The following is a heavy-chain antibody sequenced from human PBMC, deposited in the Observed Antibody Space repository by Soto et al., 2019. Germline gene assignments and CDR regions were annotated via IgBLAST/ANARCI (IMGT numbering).Heavy chain of an antibody. CDR3: ARGALSITIFGVVISRYYYGMDV. CDR1: GFTFSSYG. D-gene: IGHD3-3*01. CDR2: IWYDGSNK. J-gene: IGHJ6*02. Sequence: QVQLVESGGGVVQPGRSLRLSCAASGFTFSSYGMHWVRQAPGKGLGWVAVIWYDGSNKYYADSVKGRFTISRDNSKNTLYLQMNSLRAEDTAVYYCARGALSITIFGVVISRYYYGMDVWGQGTTVTVSS. V-gene: IGHV3-33*01.